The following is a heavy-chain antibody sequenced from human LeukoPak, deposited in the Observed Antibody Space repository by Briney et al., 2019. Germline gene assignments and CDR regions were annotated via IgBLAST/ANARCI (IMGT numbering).Heavy chain of an antibody. D-gene: IGHD1-20*01. CDR1: GFTFSGYS. CDR3: ARDRVNWNDGVDY. V-gene: IGHV3-48*01. Sequence: PGGSLRLSCAASGFTFSGYSMNWVRQAPGKGLEWVSYISSDGVTIYYADSVKGRFTISRDNAKNSLFLQMNSLRAEDTAVYYCARDRVNWNDGVDYWGQGTLVTVSS. J-gene: IGHJ4*02. CDR2: ISSDGVTI.